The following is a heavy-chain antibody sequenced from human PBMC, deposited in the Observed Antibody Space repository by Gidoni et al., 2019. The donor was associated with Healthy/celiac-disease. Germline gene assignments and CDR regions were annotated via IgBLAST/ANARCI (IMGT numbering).Heavy chain of an antibody. J-gene: IGHJ3*02. CDR3: ARVDYSSGWTDAFDI. CDR1: GGSFSGYY. D-gene: IGHD6-19*01. Sequence: QVQLQQWGAGLLKPSETLSLTCAVYGGSFSGYYWSWIRQPPGKGLEWIGEINHSGSTNYNPSLKSRVTISVDTSKNQFSLKLSSVTAADTAVYYCARVDYSSGWTDAFDIWGQGTMVTVSS. V-gene: IGHV4-34*01. CDR2: INHSGST.